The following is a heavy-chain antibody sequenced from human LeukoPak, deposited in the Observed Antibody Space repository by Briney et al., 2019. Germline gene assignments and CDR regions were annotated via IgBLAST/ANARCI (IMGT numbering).Heavy chain of an antibody. CDR3: ARAGTAGSVDY. CDR2: IHPDGSEK. J-gene: IGHJ4*02. V-gene: IGHV3-7*01. D-gene: IGHD6-13*01. Sequence: GGSLRLSCAASGFSFRNYWMSWVRQAPGKGLEWVANIHPDGSEKYYVDSVKGRFTISRDKAKTSLCLQMDSLRAEDTAVYYCARAGTAGSVDYWGQGTLVTVSS. CDR1: GFSFRNYW.